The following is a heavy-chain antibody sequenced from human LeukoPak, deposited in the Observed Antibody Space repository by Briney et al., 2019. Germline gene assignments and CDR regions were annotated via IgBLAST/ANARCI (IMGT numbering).Heavy chain of an antibody. CDR1: GGSISSYY. CDR3: ARAGGSGLIDY. D-gene: IGHD6-19*01. Sequence: SETLSLTCTVSGGSISSYYWGWIRQPPGEGLEWIGSMYYSGSTYYNPSLKSRVTISINTSKNQFSLKLTSVTAADTAVYYCARAGGSGLIDYWGQGTLVTVSS. J-gene: IGHJ4*02. CDR2: MYYSGST. V-gene: IGHV4-39*07.